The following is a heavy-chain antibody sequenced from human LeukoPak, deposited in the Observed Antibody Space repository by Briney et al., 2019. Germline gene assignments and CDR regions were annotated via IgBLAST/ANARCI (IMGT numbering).Heavy chain of an antibody. V-gene: IGHV4-39*07. CDR1: GGSISSYY. CDR2: IYYSGST. CDR3: ARVPIAVAGRNYYYGMDV. Sequence: SETLSLTCTVSGGSISSYYWSWIRQPPGKGLEWIGSIYYSGSTYYNPSLKSRVTISVDTSKNQFSLKLSSVTAADTAVYYCARVPIAVAGRNYYYGMDVWGQGTTVTVSS. D-gene: IGHD6-19*01. J-gene: IGHJ6*02.